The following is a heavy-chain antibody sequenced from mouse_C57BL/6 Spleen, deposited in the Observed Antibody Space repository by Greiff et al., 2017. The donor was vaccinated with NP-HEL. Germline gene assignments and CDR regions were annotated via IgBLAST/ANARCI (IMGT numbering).Heavy chain of an antibody. CDR2: IYPGGGYT. D-gene: IGHD3-2*02. V-gene: IGHV1-63*01. Sequence: QVQLQQSGAELVRPGTSVKLSCKASGYTFTNYWIGWAQQRPGHGLEWIGDIYPGGGYTNYNEKFKGKATLTADKSSSTAYMQFSSLTSEDSAIYYCARRGEAAQATFAMDCWGQGTSVTVSS. CDR1: GYTFTNYW. J-gene: IGHJ4*01. CDR3: ARRGEAAQATFAMDC.